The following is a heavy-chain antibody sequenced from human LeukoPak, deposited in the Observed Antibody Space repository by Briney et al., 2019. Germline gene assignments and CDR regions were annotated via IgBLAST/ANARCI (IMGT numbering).Heavy chain of an antibody. CDR2: IYSGGST. CDR3: ARVMTISANYYYYHGMDV. CDR1: GFTVSSNY. J-gene: IGHJ6*02. Sequence: GGSLRLSCAASGFTVSSNYMSWVRQAPGKGLEWVSVIYSGGSTYYADSVKGRFTISRDNSKNTLYLQMNSLRAEDTAVYYCARVMTISANYYYYHGMDVWGQGTTVTVSS. V-gene: IGHV3-53*01. D-gene: IGHD3-3*01.